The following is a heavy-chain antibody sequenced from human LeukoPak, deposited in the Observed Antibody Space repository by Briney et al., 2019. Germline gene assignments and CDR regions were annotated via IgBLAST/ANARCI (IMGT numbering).Heavy chain of an antibody. J-gene: IGHJ3*02. CDR2: MNPNSGNT. Sequence: GASVKVSCKVSGYTLTELSMHWVRQATGQGLEWMGWMNPNSGNTGYAQKFQGRVTMTEDTSTDTAYMELSSLRSEDTAVYYCAHQADEDALDIWGQGTMVTVSS. V-gene: IGHV1-24*01. CDR3: AHQADEDALDI. CDR1: GYTLTELS.